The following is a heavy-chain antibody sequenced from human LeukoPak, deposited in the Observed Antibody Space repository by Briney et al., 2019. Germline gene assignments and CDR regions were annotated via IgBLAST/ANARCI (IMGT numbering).Heavy chain of an antibody. CDR3: ARDRGRFGKGRGLLHFDY. V-gene: IGHV1-69*13. D-gene: IGHD3-10*01. J-gene: IGHJ4*02. Sequence: ASVKVSCKASGGTFSSYAISWVRQAPGQGLEWMGGIIPIFGTANYAQKFQGRVTITADESTSTAYMELSSLRAEDTAVYYCARDRGRFGKGRGLLHFDYWGQGTLVTVSS. CDR1: GGTFSSYA. CDR2: IIPIFGTA.